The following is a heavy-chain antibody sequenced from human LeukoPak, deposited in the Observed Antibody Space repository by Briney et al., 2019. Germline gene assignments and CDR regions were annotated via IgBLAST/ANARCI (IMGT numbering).Heavy chain of an antibody. Sequence: AASVKVSCKASGGTFSSYAISWVRQAPGQGLEWMGGIIPIFGTANYAQKFQGRVTITADESTSTAYMELSSLRSEDTAVYYCARRGLSIAAAGTPSHYYYGMDVWGQGTTVTVSS. CDR2: IIPIFGTA. J-gene: IGHJ6*02. CDR1: GGTFSSYA. D-gene: IGHD6-13*01. CDR3: ARRGLSIAAAGTPSHYYYGMDV. V-gene: IGHV1-69*13.